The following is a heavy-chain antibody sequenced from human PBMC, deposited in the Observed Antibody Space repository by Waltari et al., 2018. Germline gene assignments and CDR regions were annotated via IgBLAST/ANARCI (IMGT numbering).Heavy chain of an antibody. V-gene: IGHV1-24*01. Sequence: QVQLVQSGAEVKKPGASVKVSCKVSGYPLTELSMPWVRQATGKGLEWMGGVDPEDGETIYAQKFQGRVTMTEDTSTDTAYMELSSLRSEDTAVYYCATGMVRGVTTDYCGQGTLVTVSS. CDR2: VDPEDGET. CDR1: GYPLTELS. CDR3: ATGMVRGVTTDY. D-gene: IGHD3-10*01. J-gene: IGHJ4*02.